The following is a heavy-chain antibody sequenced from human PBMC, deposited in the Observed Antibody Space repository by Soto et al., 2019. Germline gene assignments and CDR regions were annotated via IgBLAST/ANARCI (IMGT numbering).Heavy chain of an antibody. D-gene: IGHD2-2*01. CDR1: GASLHIGGYY. Sequence: SETLSLTCTVSGASLHIGGYYWAWIRQNPGKGLEWIGYIYYTGVTYYNPSLGSRVNTSVDTSKNQFSLELTSVTAADTAVYYCARDGSSTVNWLDPWGQGLLVTVSS. CDR3: ARDGSSTVNWLDP. J-gene: IGHJ5*02. CDR2: IYYTGVT. V-gene: IGHV4-31*03.